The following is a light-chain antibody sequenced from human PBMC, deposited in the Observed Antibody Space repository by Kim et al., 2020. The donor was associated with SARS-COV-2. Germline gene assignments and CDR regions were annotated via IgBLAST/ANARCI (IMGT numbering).Light chain of an antibody. CDR3: QQYGSSPET. Sequence: SPGERATISCRASQSVSDDYLAWYQQKPGQAPRLLIYGASSRATGIPDRFSGSGSGTDFTLTISRLETEDIAMYYCQQYGSSPETFGQGTKVDIK. CDR1: QSVSDDY. V-gene: IGKV3-20*01. J-gene: IGKJ1*01. CDR2: GAS.